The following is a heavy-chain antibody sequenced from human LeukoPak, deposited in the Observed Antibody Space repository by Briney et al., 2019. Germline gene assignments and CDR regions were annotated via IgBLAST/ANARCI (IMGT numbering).Heavy chain of an antibody. D-gene: IGHD3-16*02. V-gene: IGHV3-9*01. CDR2: ISWNSGSI. CDR1: GFTFDVYA. CDR3: ARALEGSYNSFDP. Sequence: GRSLRLSCAASGFTFDVYAMHWVRQAPGKGLEWVSGISWNSGSIGYADSVKGRFTISRDNAKHYLYLQMNSLRAEDTALYYCARALEGSYNSFDPWGQGTLVTVSS. J-gene: IGHJ5*02.